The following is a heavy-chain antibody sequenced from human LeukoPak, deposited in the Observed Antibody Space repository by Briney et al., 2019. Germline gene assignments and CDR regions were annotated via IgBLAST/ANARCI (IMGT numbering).Heavy chain of an antibody. CDR3: ARAKHYYDSSGSIDY. D-gene: IGHD3-22*01. V-gene: IGHV4-39*07. CDR2: IYYSGST. CDR1: GGSISSSSYY. J-gene: IGHJ4*02. Sequence: PSETLSLTCTVSGGSISSSSYYWGWIRQPPGKGLEWIGSIYYSGSTYYNPSLRSRVTISVDTSKNQFSLKLSSVTAADTAVYYCARAKHYYDSSGSIDYWGQGTLVTVSS.